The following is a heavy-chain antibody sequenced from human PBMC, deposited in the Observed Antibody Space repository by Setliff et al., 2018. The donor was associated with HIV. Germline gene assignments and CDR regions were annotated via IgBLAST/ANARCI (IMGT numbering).Heavy chain of an antibody. CDR2: IYYSGST. CDR1: GGSISSSSYY. V-gene: IGHV4-39*07. D-gene: IGHD6-13*01. Sequence: PSETLSLTCTVSGGSISSSSYYWGWIRQPPGKGLEWIGSIYYSGSTYYNPSLKSRVTISVDKSKNQFSLNLSSVTAADTAVYYCARGGYSSSWYWAGAFDIWGQGTMVTVSS. CDR3: ARGGYSSSWYWAGAFDI. J-gene: IGHJ3*02.